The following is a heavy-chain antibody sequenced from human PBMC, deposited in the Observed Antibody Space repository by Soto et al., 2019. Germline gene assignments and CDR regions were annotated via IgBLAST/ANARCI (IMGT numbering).Heavy chain of an antibody. CDR1: AFTFSS. CDR3: ANSGLGFATRPFEY. V-gene: IGHV3-23*01. J-gene: IGHJ4*02. Sequence: EVQLLESGGGLVQPGGSLRLSCAASAFTFSSWVRQAPGKGLEWVSAISGSGGSTYYADSVKGLFTISRDNSKNTLYLQMNSLRAEDTAVYYFANSGLGFATRPFEYWGQGTLVTVSS. D-gene: IGHD3-10*01. CDR2: ISGSGGST.